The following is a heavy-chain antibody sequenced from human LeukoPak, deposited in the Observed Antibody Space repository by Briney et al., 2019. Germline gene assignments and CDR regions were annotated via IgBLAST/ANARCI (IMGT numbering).Heavy chain of an antibody. CDR1: GFTFSSYG. V-gene: IGHV3-30*02. CDR3: AKGSVATFDY. CDR2: IRYDGSNK. J-gene: IGHJ4*02. D-gene: IGHD4-23*01. Sequence: GGSLRLSRAASGFTFSSYGMHWVRQAPGKGLEWVAFIRYDGSNKYYADSVKGRFTISRDNFKNTLYLQMNSLRAEDTAVYYCAKGSVATFDYWGQGTLVTVSS.